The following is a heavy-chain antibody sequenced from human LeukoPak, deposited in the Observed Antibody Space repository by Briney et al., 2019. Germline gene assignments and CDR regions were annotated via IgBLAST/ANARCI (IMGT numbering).Heavy chain of an antibody. Sequence: ASVKVSCRASGYTFTSYGISWVRQAPGQGLEWMGWISAYNGNTNYAQKLQGRVTMTTDTSTSTAYMELRSLRSDDTAVYYCAISSGSLNTDAFDIWGQGTMVTVSS. V-gene: IGHV1-18*01. CDR2: ISAYNGNT. CDR3: AISSGSLNTDAFDI. CDR1: GYTFTSYG. D-gene: IGHD3-22*01. J-gene: IGHJ3*02.